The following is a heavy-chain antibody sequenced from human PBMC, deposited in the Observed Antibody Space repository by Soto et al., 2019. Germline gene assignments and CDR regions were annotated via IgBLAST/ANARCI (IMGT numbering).Heavy chain of an antibody. CDR1: GGSISSYY. Sequence: PSETLSLTCTVSGGSISSYYWSWIRQPPGKGLEWIGYIYYSGSTNYNPSLKSRVTISVDTSKNQFSLKLSSVTAADTAVYYCARFDYGDYPDAFDIWGQGTMVTVS. D-gene: IGHD4-17*01. J-gene: IGHJ3*02. CDR2: IYYSGST. CDR3: ARFDYGDYPDAFDI. V-gene: IGHV4-59*01.